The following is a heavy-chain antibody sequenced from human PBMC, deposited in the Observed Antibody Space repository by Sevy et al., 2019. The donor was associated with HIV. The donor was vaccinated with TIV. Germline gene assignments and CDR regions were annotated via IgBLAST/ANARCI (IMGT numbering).Heavy chain of an antibody. CDR3: ARNGGAYDTGFDP. CDR1: GFTFSSYD. V-gene: IGHV3-48*03. Sequence: GGSLRLSCAGSGFTFSSYDMNWVRLAPGKGLEWISTLSSSGSSIYYADSVKGRFTIARDNAKNSLNLQMNSLRAEDTALYYSARNGGAYDTGFDPWGQGTLVTVSS. D-gene: IGHD3-22*01. CDR2: LSSSGSSI. J-gene: IGHJ5*02.